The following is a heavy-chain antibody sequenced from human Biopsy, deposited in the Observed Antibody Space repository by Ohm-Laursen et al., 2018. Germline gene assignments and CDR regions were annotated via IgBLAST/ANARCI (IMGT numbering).Heavy chain of an antibody. CDR1: GFTFATYG. CDR2: ISSTGNST. Sequence: GSLRLSCAASGFTFATYGMSWVRRAPGKGLERVSGISSTGNSTYYADSVKGRFTISRDNSKNTLYLQLNSLRVEDTALYYCAKDRRTMRVWYFDLWGRGTLVTVSS. CDR3: AKDRRTMRVWYFDL. D-gene: IGHD4/OR15-4a*01. V-gene: IGHV3-23*01. J-gene: IGHJ2*01.